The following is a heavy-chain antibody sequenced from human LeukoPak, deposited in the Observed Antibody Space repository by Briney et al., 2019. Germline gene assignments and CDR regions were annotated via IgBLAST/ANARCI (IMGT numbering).Heavy chain of an antibody. D-gene: IGHD3-22*01. Sequence: SETLSLTCIVSRGSISTSGSCWSWIRQPPGKGPEWIGYIYRSGTTNYNASFKSRVTMSVDTSKNQFSLNLHSVTAADTAVYFGAGGMIDHWPGFDLWGRGTLVSVSS. CDR1: RGSISTSGSC. J-gene: IGHJ2*01. CDR2: IYRSGTT. V-gene: IGHV4-30-2*01. CDR3: AGGMIDHWPGFDL.